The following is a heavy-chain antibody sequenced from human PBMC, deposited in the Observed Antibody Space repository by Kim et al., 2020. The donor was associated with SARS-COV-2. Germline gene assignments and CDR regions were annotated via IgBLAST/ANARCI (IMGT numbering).Heavy chain of an antibody. D-gene: IGHD1-26*01. J-gene: IGHJ4*02. V-gene: IGHV4-39*01. CDR3: ARLQWELHRGLYYFDY. CDR2: IYYSGST. CDR1: GGSISSSSYY. Sequence: SETLSLTCTVSGGSISSSSYYWGWIRQPPGKGLEWIGSIYYSGSTYYNPSLKSRVTISVDTSKNQFSLKLSSVTAADTAVYYCARLQWELHRGLYYFDYWGQGTLVTVSS.